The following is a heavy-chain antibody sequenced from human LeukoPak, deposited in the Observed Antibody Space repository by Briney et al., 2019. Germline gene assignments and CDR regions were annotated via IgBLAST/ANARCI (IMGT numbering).Heavy chain of an antibody. CDR3: AKDIAAAAGALHYYGMDV. CDR1: GFTFSFYG. D-gene: IGHD6-13*01. V-gene: IGHV3-23*01. Sequence: GGSLRLSCAASGFTFSFYGMSWVRQAPGKGVEGVSAISGSGGSTHYADSVKGRFTISRDNSKNTLYLQMNSLRADDTAVYCCAKDIAAAAGALHYYGMDVWGQGTTVTVSS. CDR2: ISGSGGST. J-gene: IGHJ6*02.